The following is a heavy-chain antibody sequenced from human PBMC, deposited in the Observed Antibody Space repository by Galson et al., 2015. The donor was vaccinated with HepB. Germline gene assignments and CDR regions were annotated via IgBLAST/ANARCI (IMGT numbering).Heavy chain of an antibody. CDR2: TKHDGSET. Sequence: SLRLSCAASGFTLRDYWMTWVRQAPGKGLEWVGNTKHDGSETYFPDSVRGRFAVCRDNSHNFVYLQMNRLRVEDTAVYYCARTGPRKRYNTGYADYWGPGTPVPVSS. CDR1: GFTLRDYW. V-gene: IGHV3-7*01. D-gene: IGHD1-1*01. J-gene: IGHJ4*02. CDR3: ARTGPRKRYNTGYADY.